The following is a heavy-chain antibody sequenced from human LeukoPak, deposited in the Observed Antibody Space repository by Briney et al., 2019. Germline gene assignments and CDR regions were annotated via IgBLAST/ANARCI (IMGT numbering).Heavy chain of an antibody. CDR2: IKVDGSET. CDR3: ARDDHWEVTRGHYFDY. CDR1: GFTFSNYW. J-gene: IGHJ4*02. Sequence: GGSLRLSCAASGFTFSNYWMSWVRQVPGKGLEWLANIKVDGSETYYVDSLKGRFTISRDNAKNSVYLQMNSLRVEDTAVYYCARDDHWEVTRGHYFDYWGQGTLVTVSS. V-gene: IGHV3-7*01. D-gene: IGHD4-11*01.